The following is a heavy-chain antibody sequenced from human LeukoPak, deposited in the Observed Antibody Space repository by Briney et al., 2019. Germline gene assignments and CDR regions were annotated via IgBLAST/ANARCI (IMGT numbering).Heavy chain of an antibody. V-gene: IGHV1-8*01. D-gene: IGHD7-27*01. Sequence: ASVKVSCKASGYTFTSHDINWVRQAPGQGLEWMGWMSPNSGDTGYAQKFQGRVTMTSDSSISTAYMELSSLRSEDTAIYYCVRTPPNWGFDYWGQGTLVTVSS. CDR1: GYTFTSHD. CDR3: VRTPPNWGFDY. J-gene: IGHJ4*02. CDR2: MSPNSGDT.